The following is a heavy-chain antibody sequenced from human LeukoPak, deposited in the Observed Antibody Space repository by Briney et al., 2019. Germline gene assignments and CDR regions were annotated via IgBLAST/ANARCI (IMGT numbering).Heavy chain of an antibody. CDR1: GGSFSGYY. CDR3: ARLITGTTTAFDI. Sequence: SETLSLTCAVYGGSFSGYYWSWIRQPPGKGLEWIGEINHSGSTNYNPSLKSRVTISVDTSKNQFSLKLSSVTAADTAVYYCARLITGTTTAFDIWGQGTMVTVSS. CDR2: INHSGST. V-gene: IGHV4-34*01. D-gene: IGHD1-7*01. J-gene: IGHJ3*02.